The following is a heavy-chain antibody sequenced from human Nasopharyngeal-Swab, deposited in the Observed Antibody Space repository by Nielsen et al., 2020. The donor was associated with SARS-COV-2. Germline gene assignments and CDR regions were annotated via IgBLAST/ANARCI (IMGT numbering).Heavy chain of an antibody. CDR3: ARHPYPTYYFDY. D-gene: IGHD2-2*01. CDR1: DYSISSGYY. CDR2: IYHSGST. V-gene: IGHV4-38-2*01. Sequence: SETLSLTCAVSDYSISSGYYWGWIRQPPGKGLEWIGSIYHSGSTYYNPSLKSLVTISVDTSKNQFSLKLSSVTATDTAVYYCARHPYPTYYFDYWGQGTLVTVSS. J-gene: IGHJ4*02.